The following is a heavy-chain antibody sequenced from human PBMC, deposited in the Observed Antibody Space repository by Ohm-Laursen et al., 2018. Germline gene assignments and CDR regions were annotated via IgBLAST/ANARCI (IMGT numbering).Heavy chain of an antibody. D-gene: IGHD5-12*01. V-gene: IGHV3-7*04. CDR2: INEDGSEK. CDR3: ARAVDVADY. CDR1: GFTFTNYW. Sequence: SLRLSCAASGFTFTNYWMSWVRQAPGRGLEWVANINEDGSEKYYVDSVKGRFTISRDNAEKSVYLQMSRLRAEDTAVYYCARAVDVADYWGQGTLVTVSS. J-gene: IGHJ4*02.